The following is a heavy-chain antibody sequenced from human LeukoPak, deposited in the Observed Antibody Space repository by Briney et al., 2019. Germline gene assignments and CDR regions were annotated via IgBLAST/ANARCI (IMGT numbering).Heavy chain of an antibody. J-gene: IGHJ4*02. CDR1: GFSFSNYA. Sequence: GVPLRLSCAASGFSFSNYAMRWVRQAPGKGLEWVSTISGSGGSTDYADSVKGRFTISRDNSKNTLYLQMNSLRAEDAAVYYCASGSRNYFDYWGQGTLVTVSS. CDR2: ISGSGGST. D-gene: IGHD3-10*01. CDR3: ASGSRNYFDY. V-gene: IGHV3-23*01.